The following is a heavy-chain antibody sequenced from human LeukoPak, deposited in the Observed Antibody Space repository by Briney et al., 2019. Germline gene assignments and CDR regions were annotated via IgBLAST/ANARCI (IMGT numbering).Heavy chain of an antibody. Sequence: QPGGSLRLSCAASGFSFSTYGMHWVRQAPGKGLEWVSVIWYDGSNKYYADSVKGRFTISRDNSKNTLYLQMNSLRAEDTAVYYCAKERYRNGEIFDYWGQGTLVTVSS. CDR2: IWYDGSNK. D-gene: IGHD5-18*01. J-gene: IGHJ4*02. CDR1: GFSFSTYG. CDR3: AKERYRNGEIFDY. V-gene: IGHV3-30*02.